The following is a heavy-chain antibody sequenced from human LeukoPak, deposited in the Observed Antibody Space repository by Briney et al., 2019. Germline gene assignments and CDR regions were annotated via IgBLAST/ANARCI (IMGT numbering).Heavy chain of an antibody. CDR2: ISYDGSNK. Sequence: GRSLRLSCAASGFTFSSYAMHWVRQAPAKGLEGVAVISYDGSNKHYADSVKGRFTIARDNSENTLYMKMNSLRVDDMAVYYSAKDPGGGYYGLGSVDIWGQGTMVPVSS. CDR1: GFTFSSYA. J-gene: IGHJ3*02. CDR3: AKDPGGGYYGLGSVDI. V-gene: IGHV3-30*04. D-gene: IGHD3-10*01.